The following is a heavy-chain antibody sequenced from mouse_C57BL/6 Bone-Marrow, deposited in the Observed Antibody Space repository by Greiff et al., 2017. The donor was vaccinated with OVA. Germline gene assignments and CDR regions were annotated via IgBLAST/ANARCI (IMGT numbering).Heavy chain of an antibody. V-gene: IGHV1-4*01. CDR3: TRGYYFDY. CDR2: IDPTNDYT. Sequence: VKLQESGAELARPGASVKMSCKASGYTFTSYTIHWVKQRPGQGLERMGYIDPTNDYTNYNQKFKGKATLTADKSSSTAYMQLSSLTSEDSAVYYCTRGYYFDYWGQGTTLTVSS. CDR1: GYTFTSYT. J-gene: IGHJ2*01.